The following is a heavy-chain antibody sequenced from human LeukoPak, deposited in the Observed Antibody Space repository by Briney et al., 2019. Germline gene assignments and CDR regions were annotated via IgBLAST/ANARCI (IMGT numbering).Heavy chain of an antibody. D-gene: IGHD6-19*01. CDR1: GGTFSSYA. V-gene: IGHV1-69*04. CDR3: AREPHLRSSGWAFDY. CDR2: IIPILGIA. Sequence: SVKVSCKASGGTFSSYAISWVRQAPGQGLEWMGRIIPILGIANYAQKFQGRVTITADKSTSTAYMELSSLRSEDTAVYYCAREPHLRSSGWAFDYWGQGTLVTVSS. J-gene: IGHJ4*02.